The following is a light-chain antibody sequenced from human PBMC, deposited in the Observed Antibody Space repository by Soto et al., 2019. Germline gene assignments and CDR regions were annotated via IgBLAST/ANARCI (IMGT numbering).Light chain of an antibody. J-gene: IGLJ3*02. V-gene: IGLV2-8*01. CDR2: EVT. Sequence: QAVVTQPPSASESPGQSVTISCAGTSSDIGTFNYVSWYQQHPDKAPKLIIYEVTQRPSGVPDRFSGSKSGNTASLTVSGLQAEDEADYYCSSYAGSNKLVFGGGTKLTVL. CDR3: SSYAGSNKLV. CDR1: SSDIGTFNY.